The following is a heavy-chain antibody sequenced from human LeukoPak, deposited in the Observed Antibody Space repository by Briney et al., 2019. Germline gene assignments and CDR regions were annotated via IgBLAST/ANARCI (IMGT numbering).Heavy chain of an antibody. D-gene: IGHD6-13*01. Sequence: GASLRLSCAASGFTFTSYTMSWVRQAPGKGLEWVSAISGSGGTTYYADSVKGRFTISRDNAKNSLYLQMNSLRAEDTAVYYCARAKYSSSWYPDYWGQGTLVTVSS. CDR3: ARAKYSSSWYPDY. V-gene: IGHV3-23*01. J-gene: IGHJ4*02. CDR1: GFTFTSYT. CDR2: ISGSGGTT.